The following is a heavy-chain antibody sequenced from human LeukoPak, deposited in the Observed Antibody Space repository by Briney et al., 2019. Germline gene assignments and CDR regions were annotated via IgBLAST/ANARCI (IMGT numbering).Heavy chain of an antibody. V-gene: IGHV1-69*04. CDR2: IIPILGIA. D-gene: IGHD4-17*01. CDR3: ASMTMVTRPPYY. CDR1: GGTFSSYA. Sequence: GASVKVSCKASGGTFSSYAISWVRQAPGQGLEWMGRIIPILGIANYAQKFQGRVTITADKSTSTAYMELSSLRSEDTAVYYCASMTMVTRPPYYWGQGTLVTVSS. J-gene: IGHJ4*02.